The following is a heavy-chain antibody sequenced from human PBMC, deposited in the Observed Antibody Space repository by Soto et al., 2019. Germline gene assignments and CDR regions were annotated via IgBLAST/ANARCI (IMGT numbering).Heavy chain of an antibody. D-gene: IGHD6-13*01. CDR2: IYWDDEK. J-gene: IGHJ4*02. CDR3: AHTQYSSTWYKQESRQPFDY. V-gene: IGHV2-5*02. Sequence: QITLKESGPPLVKPTQTLTLTCTFSGFSLSTSGVGVGWIRQPPGKALEWLALIYWDDEKRFSLSLKSRLTITKDTSKNQVVLTMTNMDPVDTATYYCAHTQYSSTWYKQESRQPFDYWGQGTLVTVSS. CDR1: GFSLSTSGVG.